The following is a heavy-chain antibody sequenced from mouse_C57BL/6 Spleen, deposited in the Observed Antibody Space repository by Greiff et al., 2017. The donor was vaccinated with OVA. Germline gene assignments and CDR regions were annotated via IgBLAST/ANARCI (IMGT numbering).Heavy chain of an antibody. Sequence: QVQLQQSGAELVRPGTSVKMSCKASGYTFTNYWIGWAKQRPGHGLEWIGDIYPGGGYTNYNEKFKGKATLTADKSSSTAYMQFSSLTSEDSAIYYCARRGIYYYGSSYAMDYWGQGTSVTVSS. D-gene: IGHD1-1*01. CDR2: IYPGGGYT. V-gene: IGHV1-63*01. J-gene: IGHJ4*01. CDR1: GYTFTNYW. CDR3: ARRGIYYYGSSYAMDY.